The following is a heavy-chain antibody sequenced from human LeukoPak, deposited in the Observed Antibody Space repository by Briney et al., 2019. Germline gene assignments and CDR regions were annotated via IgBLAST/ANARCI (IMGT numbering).Heavy chain of an antibody. J-gene: IGHJ4*02. CDR3: ATNSGYSSPAPDY. V-gene: IGHV4-59*12. Sequence: SETLSLTCTVSGGSISSYYWSWIRQPPGKGLEWIGYIYFSGSTNYTPTLKSRVTISVDTSKNQFSLKLSSVTAADTAVYYCATNSGYSSPAPDYWGQGTLVTVSS. D-gene: IGHD6-13*01. CDR2: IYFSGST. CDR1: GGSISSYY.